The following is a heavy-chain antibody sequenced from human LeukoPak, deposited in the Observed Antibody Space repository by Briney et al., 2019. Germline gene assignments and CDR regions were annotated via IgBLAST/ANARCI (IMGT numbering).Heavy chain of an antibody. D-gene: IGHD3-22*01. CDR1: GFTVSSNY. CDR3: AKDQRSTGYYDY. CDR2: ISYDGSIK. V-gene: IGHV3-30*18. J-gene: IGHJ4*02. Sequence: RAGGSLRLSCAASGFTVSSNYMSWVRQAPGKGLEWVAVISYDGSIKYYADSVKGRFTISRDNSKNTLYLQMNSLRAEDTAVYYCAKDQRSTGYYDYWGQGTLVTVSS.